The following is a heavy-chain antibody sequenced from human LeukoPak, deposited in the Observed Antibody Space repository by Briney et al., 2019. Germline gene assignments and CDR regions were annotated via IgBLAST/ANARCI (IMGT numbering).Heavy chain of an antibody. CDR3: AGATRHHDAFDI. V-gene: IGHV3-30*02. Sequence: GGSLRLSCAASGFTFSTYTMHWVRQAPGKGLEWVAFIRYDGSNKYYADSVKGRFTISRDNSKNTLYLQMNSLRAEDTAVYYSAGATRHHDAFDIWGQGTMVTVSS. D-gene: IGHD1-26*01. CDR1: GFTFSTYT. CDR2: IRYDGSNK. J-gene: IGHJ3*02.